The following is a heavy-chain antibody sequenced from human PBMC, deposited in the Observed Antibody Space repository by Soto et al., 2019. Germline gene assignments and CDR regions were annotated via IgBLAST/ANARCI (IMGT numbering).Heavy chain of an antibody. J-gene: IGHJ4*02. D-gene: IGHD3-22*01. Sequence: QLQLQESGPGLVKPSETLSLSCSVSGDSIRNRNYYWAWIRQPPGKGLEWIVSRYDDASTFYNPSLKRRVTISIDTSKKQLSLKVTSVTAADTAVYYCAIGIYLGPSGYYLDVWGQGTLVTVSS. CDR3: AIGIYLGPSGYYLDV. V-gene: IGHV4-39*01. CDR2: RYDDAST. CDR1: GDSIRNRNYY.